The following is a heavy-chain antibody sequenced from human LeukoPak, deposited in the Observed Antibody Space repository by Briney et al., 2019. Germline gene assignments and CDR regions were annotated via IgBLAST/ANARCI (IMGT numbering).Heavy chain of an antibody. CDR1: GGSISSYY. CDR2: IYYSGST. D-gene: IGHD1-26*01. Sequence: SETLSLTCTVSGGSISSYYWSWIRQPPGKGLEWIGYIYYSGSTNYNPSLKSRVTISVDTSKNQFSLKLSSVTAADTALYYCARGGGSYRIDYWGQGTLVTVSS. V-gene: IGHV4-59*01. J-gene: IGHJ4*02. CDR3: ARGGGSYRIDY.